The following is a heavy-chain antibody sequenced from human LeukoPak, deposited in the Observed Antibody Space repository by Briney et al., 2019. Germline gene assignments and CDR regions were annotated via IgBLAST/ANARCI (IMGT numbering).Heavy chain of an antibody. CDR2: IYYSGST. D-gene: IGHD5-18*01. J-gene: IGHJ6*03. CDR1: GGSISSSSYY. Sequence: PSETLSLTCTVSGGSISSSSYYWGWIRQPPGKGLEWIGSIYYSGSTYYNPSLKSRVTISVDTSKNQFSLKLSSVTAADTAVYYCARVGDTAMAHTDPYYYYYMDVWGKGTTVTVSS. V-gene: IGHV4-39*07. CDR3: ARVGDTAMAHTDPYYYYYMDV.